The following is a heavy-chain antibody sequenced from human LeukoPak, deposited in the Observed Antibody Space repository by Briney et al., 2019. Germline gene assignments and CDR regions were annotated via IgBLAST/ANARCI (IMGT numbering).Heavy chain of an antibody. Sequence: GGSLRLSCAASGFTFSSYSMNWVRQAPGKGLEWVSSISSSSSYIYYADSVKGRFTISRDNAKNSLYLQMNGLRAEDTAVYYCARDFRSSSWYHGYFDHWGQGTLVTVSS. D-gene: IGHD6-13*01. J-gene: IGHJ4*02. CDR3: ARDFRSSSWYHGYFDH. CDR2: ISSSSSYI. V-gene: IGHV3-21*01. CDR1: GFTFSSYS.